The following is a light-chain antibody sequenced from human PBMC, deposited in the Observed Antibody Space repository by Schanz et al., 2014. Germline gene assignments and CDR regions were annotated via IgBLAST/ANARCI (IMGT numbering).Light chain of an antibody. V-gene: IGKV3-15*01. CDR2: GAY. CDR3: QQHDAWPFT. CDR1: QSVSSSY. J-gene: IGKJ4*01. Sequence: EIVLTQSPGTLSLSPGERATLSCRASQSVSSSYLAWYQQKPGQAPRLLMYGAYSRASGIASRFSGSGSGTEFTLTITSLQSEDFAVYLCQQHDAWPFTFGGGTKVEIK.